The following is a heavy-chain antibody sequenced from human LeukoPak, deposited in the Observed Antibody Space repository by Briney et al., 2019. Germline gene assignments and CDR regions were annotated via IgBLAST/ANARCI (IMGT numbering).Heavy chain of an antibody. V-gene: IGHV1-2*02. Sequence: ASVKVSCKASGYTFTGYYMHWVRQAPGQGLEWMGWINPYSGGTNYAQKFQGRVTMTRDTSISTAYMELSRLRSDDTAVYYCARARNYYDSSGFYYEGDAFDIWGQGTMVTVSS. CDR1: GYTFTGYY. D-gene: IGHD3-22*01. J-gene: IGHJ3*02. CDR2: INPYSGGT. CDR3: ARARNYYDSSGFYYEGDAFDI.